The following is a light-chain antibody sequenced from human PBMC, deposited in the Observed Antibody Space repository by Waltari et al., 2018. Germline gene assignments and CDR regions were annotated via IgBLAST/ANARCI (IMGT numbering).Light chain of an antibody. Sequence: EIVLTHSPATLSLSAGERATLSCRASQIVGTNLAWYQKRPSQAPRLLIYDAFDRAAGVPARFSGSSSGVEFTLTISSLEPEDSGVYFCQQRYKWPHSFGGGTKVEI. J-gene: IGKJ4*01. V-gene: IGKV3-11*01. CDR2: DAF. CDR1: QIVGTN. CDR3: QQRYKWPHS.